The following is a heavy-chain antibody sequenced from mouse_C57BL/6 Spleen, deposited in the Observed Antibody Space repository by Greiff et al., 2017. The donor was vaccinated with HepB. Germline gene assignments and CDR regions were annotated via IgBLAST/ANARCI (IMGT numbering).Heavy chain of an antibody. J-gene: IGHJ1*03. CDR2: INSDGGST. Sequence: EVQRVESGGGLVQPGESLKLSCESNEYEFPSHDMSWVRKTPEKRLELVAAINSDGGSTYYPDTMERRFIISRDNTKKTLYLQMSSLRSEDTALYYCARKSSYYSNQIGYFDVWGTGTTVTVSS. CDR3: ARKSSYYSNQIGYFDV. CDR1: EYEFPSHD. D-gene: IGHD2-5*01. V-gene: IGHV5-2*01.